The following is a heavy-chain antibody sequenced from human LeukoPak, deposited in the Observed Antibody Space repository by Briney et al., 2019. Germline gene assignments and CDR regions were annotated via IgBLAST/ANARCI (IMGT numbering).Heavy chain of an antibody. J-gene: IGHJ3*02. CDR2: INRSRSA. V-gene: IGHV4-34*01. CDR1: GGSFSGYY. CDR3: ATGAGAFDI. D-gene: IGHD3-10*01. Sequence: SETLSLTCAVYGGSFSGYYCSWIRQPPGKGLEWIGEINRSRSANYNPSLKSRVTISLDTSKNQFSLKLRSVTAADTAIYYCATGAGAFDIWAQGTMVTVSS.